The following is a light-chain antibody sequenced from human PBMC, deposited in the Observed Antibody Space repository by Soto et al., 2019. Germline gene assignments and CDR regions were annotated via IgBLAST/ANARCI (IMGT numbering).Light chain of an antibody. Sequence: EIVLTQSPGTLSLSPGETATLPCRASQTVNSDYLAWFQQRPGQAPRLLIFATSRRATDFPDRFSGSGSGTDFTLAIRRLEPEDFAVYYCHQFGYSPRTFGQGTKVDIK. CDR1: QTVNSDY. J-gene: IGKJ1*01. V-gene: IGKV3-20*01. CDR3: HQFGYSPRT. CDR2: ATS.